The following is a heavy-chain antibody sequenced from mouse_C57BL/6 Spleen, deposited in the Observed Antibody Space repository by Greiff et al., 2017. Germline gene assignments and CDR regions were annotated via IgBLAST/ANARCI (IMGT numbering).Heavy chain of an antibody. D-gene: IGHD2-3*01. J-gene: IGHJ1*03. CDR2: IHPNSGST. V-gene: IGHV1-64*01. CDR3: ARRMDGYYGYFDV. CDR1: GYTFTSYW. Sequence: QVQLQQPGAELVKPGASVKLSCKASGYTFTSYWMHWVKQRPGQGLEWIGMIHPNSGSTNYNEKFKSKATLTVDKATSTAYMQLSSLTSEDSAVYYCARRMDGYYGYFDVWGTGTTVTVSS.